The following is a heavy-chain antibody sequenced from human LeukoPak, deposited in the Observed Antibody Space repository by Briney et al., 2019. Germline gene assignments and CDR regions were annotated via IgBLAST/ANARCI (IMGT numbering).Heavy chain of an antibody. J-gene: IGHJ4*02. CDR1: GGSISSYY. Sequence: SETLSLTCTVSGGSISSYYWSWIRQPPGKGLEWVGYIYYSGSTNYNPSLKSRVTISVDTSKNQFSLKLSSVTAADTAVYYCAKPRGLTMIVVADPVGYWGQGTLVTVSS. V-gene: IGHV4-59*01. D-gene: IGHD3-22*01. CDR2: IYYSGST. CDR3: AKPRGLTMIVVADPVGY.